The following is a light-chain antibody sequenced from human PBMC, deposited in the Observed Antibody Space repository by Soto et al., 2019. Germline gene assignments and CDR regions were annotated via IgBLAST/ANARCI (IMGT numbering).Light chain of an antibody. CDR3: TSYTSSSSWV. Sequence: QPVLTQPASVSGSPGQSITISCTGTSSDVGGYNYVSWYQQHPGKAPKLMIYEVSNRPSGVSYRFSGSKSGNTASLTISGLQAEDEADYYCTSYTSSSSWVFGGGTKLTVL. V-gene: IGLV2-14*01. CDR1: SSDVGGYNY. CDR2: EVS. J-gene: IGLJ3*02.